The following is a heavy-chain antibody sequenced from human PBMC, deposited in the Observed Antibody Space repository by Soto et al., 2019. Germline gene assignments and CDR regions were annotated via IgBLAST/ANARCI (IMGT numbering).Heavy chain of an antibody. D-gene: IGHD3-3*01. V-gene: IGHV4-31*03. CDR1: GGSISSGGYY. CDR2: IYYSGST. CDR3: ARGARSFFGVVIEVDP. J-gene: IGHJ5*02. Sequence: QVQLQESGPGLVKPSQTLSLTCTVSGGSISSGGYYWSWIRQHPGKCLEWIGYIYYSGSTYYNPSLKRRVTISVDTSKTQFSLKLSSVTAADTAVYYCARGARSFFGVVIEVDPWGQGTLVTVSS.